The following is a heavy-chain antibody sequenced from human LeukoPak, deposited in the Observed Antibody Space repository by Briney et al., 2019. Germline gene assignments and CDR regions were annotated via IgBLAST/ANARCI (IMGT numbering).Heavy chain of an antibody. J-gene: IGHJ6*02. CDR3: AREYYDFWSGYYSYYYYYGMDV. CDR1: GFTFSSYA. D-gene: IGHD3-3*01. CDR2: ISYDGSNK. V-gene: IGHV3-30-3*01. Sequence: GGSLGLSCAASGFTFSSYAMHWVRQALGKGLEWVAVISYDGSNKYYADSVKGRFTISRDNSKNTLYLQMNSLRAEDTAVYYCAREYYDFWSGYYSYYYYYGMDVWGQGTTVTVSS.